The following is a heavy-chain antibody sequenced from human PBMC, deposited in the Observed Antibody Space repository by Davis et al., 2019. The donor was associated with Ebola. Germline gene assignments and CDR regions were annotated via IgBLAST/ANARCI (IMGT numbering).Heavy chain of an antibody. J-gene: IGHJ4*02. Sequence: ASVKVSCKASGYTFTSYDISWVRQAPGQGLEWMGWISAYNGNANYAQKLQGRVTMTTDTSTSTAYMELSSLRSEDTAVYYCARYGMGDYGDYYYFDYWGQGTLVTVSS. V-gene: IGHV1-18*01. CDR3: ARYGMGDYGDYYYFDY. CDR2: ISAYNGNA. D-gene: IGHD4-17*01. CDR1: GYTFTSYD.